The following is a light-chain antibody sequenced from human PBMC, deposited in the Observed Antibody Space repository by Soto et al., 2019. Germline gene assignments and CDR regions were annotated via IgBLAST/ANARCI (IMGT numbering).Light chain of an antibody. V-gene: IGKV3-20*01. Sequence: ENVLTQSPGTLSLSPGERATLYCRASQSVRNNLAWYQQKLGQAPRLLIYGPSTRATGVPDRFSGSGSGTDFTLTITRLEPEDFAVYYCQQYDFGGGTKVDIK. CDR3: QQYD. CDR2: GPS. J-gene: IGKJ4*01. CDR1: QSVRNN.